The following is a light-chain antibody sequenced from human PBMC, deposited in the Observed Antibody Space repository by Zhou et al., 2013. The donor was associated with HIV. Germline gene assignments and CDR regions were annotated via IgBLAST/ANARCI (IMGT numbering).Light chain of an antibody. Sequence: DIQMTQFPSALSASVGHTVTITCRASQSIGSWLAWYQQKPGQVPKLLVYKASTLESGVPSRFSGSGSGPEFTLTISSLQPSDSAIYFCQQYDSFPYTFGQGTKVEIK. CDR1: QSIGSW. V-gene: IGKV1-5*01. CDR3: QQYDSFPYT. CDR2: KAS. J-gene: IGKJ2*01.